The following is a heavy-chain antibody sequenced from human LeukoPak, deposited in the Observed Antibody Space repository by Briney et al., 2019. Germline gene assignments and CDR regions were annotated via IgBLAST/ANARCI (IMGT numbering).Heavy chain of an antibody. Sequence: SETLSLTCAVSGYSISSGYYWGWIRQPPGKGLEWIGGIYHSGSTYYNPSLKSRVTISVDTSKNQFSLKLSSVTAADTAVYYCARLVLGSTSCYFDYWGQGTLVTVSS. D-gene: IGHD2-2*01. CDR1: GYSISSGYY. J-gene: IGHJ4*02. CDR3: ARLVLGSTSCYFDY. V-gene: IGHV4-38-2*01. CDR2: IYHSGST.